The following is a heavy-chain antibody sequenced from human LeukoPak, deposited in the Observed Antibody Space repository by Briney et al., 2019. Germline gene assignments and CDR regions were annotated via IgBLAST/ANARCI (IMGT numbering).Heavy chain of an antibody. D-gene: IGHD2-2*01. V-gene: IGHV1-69*04. J-gene: IGHJ4*02. CDR1: GGTFSSYA. Sequence: GSSVKVSCKASGGTFSSYAISWVRQAPGQGLEWMGRIIPIFGIANYAQKFQGRVTITADKSTSTAYMELSSLRSEDTAVYYCARSVVVVPAASPYFDYWGQGTLVTVSS. CDR3: ARSVVVVPAASPYFDY. CDR2: IIPIFGIA.